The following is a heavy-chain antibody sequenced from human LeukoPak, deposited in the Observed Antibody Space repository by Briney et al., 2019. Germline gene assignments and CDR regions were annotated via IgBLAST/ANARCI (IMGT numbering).Heavy chain of an antibody. D-gene: IGHD3-10*01. CDR3: ARVGDINYFDY. V-gene: IGHV3-64*01. Sequence: GGSLRLSCAASGFTFSGSAMRWVRQAPGKGLEYVSAISRNGDNTYYANSVTGRFTISRDNSKNTLWLQMGSLRADDMAMYYCARVGDINYFDYWGQGTLVTVSS. CDR1: GFTFSGSA. J-gene: IGHJ4*02. CDR2: ISRNGDNT.